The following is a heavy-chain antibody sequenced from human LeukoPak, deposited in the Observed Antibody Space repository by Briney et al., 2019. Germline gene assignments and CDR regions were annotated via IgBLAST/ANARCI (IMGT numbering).Heavy chain of an antibody. V-gene: IGHV3-7*01. CDR2: IKQDGSEK. CDR1: GFTLSSHW. CDR3: ARTAYGSGSYPTNRNWFDP. D-gene: IGHD3-10*01. J-gene: IGHJ5*02. Sequence: GGSLRLSCAASGFTLSSHWMSWLRQAPGKGREWVANIKQDGSEKYYVDSVKGRFTISRDNAKTSLFLQMNSLRAEDTAVYYCARTAYGSGSYPTNRNWFDPWGQGTLVTVSS.